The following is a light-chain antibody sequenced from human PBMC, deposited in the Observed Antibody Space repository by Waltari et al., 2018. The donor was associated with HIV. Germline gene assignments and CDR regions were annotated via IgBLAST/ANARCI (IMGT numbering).Light chain of an antibody. CDR3: YSTDSAGTLVV. Sequence: SYELTQPPXVSVSPXQXAXITCXXDAFTEXYXYWFQQKSGQAPLLVIYEDSKRPSGIPERFSASTSGTTTTLTISGAQVDDEGDYXCYSTDSAGTLVVFGGGTKXTXL. CDR2: EDS. J-gene: IGLJ2*01. CDR1: AFTEXY. V-gene: IGLV3-10*01.